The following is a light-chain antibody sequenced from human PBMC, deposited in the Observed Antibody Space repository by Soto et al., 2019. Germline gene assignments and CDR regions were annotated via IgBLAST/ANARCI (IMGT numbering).Light chain of an antibody. Sequence: QSVLTQPRSVSGSPGQSVTISCTGTSSDVGGYNYVSWYQHHPGKAPKLMIYDVSKRPSGVPDRFSGSKSGNTASLTISGLQGEDEADYYCCSYAGRVFGGGPKLTVL. CDR1: SSDVGGYNY. CDR2: DVS. J-gene: IGLJ3*02. CDR3: CSYAGRV. V-gene: IGLV2-11*01.